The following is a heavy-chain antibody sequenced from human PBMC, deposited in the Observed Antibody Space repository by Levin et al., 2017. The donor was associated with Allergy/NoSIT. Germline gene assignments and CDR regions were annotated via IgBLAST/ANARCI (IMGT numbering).Heavy chain of an antibody. CDR1: GFAFSNYG. V-gene: IGHV3-30*18. D-gene: IGHD1-26*01. CDR3: AKELIVGAYYGMDV. CDR2: ISYDGSNI. Sequence: GESLKISCAASGFAFSNYGMHWVRQAPGKGLEWVSLISYDGSNIYYADSVKGRFTISRDASKNTLYLQMNSLRAEDTAVYYCAKELIVGAYYGMDVWGQGTTVTVSS. J-gene: IGHJ6*02.